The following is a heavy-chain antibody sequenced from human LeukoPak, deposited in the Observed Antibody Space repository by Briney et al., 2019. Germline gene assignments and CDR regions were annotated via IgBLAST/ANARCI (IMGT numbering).Heavy chain of an antibody. Sequence: SETLSLTCTVSGGSIISYYWSWLRQPPGEELEWIGYVYYRGTTNYNPSLKSRVTISVDTSKNQFSLNLTSVTAADTAVYYCARDRMNYDILTGYYSGYFNFWGPGTLVTVSS. V-gene: IGHV4-59*13. CDR3: ARDRMNYDILTGYYSGYFNF. CDR1: GGSIISYY. CDR2: VYYRGTT. D-gene: IGHD3-9*01. J-gene: IGHJ4*02.